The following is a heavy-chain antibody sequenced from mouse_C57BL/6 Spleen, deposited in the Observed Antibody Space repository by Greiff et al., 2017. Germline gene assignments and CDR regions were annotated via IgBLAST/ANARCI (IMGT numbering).Heavy chain of an antibody. D-gene: IGHD2-4*01. J-gene: IGHJ2*01. V-gene: IGHV1-15*01. Sequence: VKLQQSGAELVRPGASVTLSCKASGYTFTDYEMHWVKQTPVHGLEWIGAIDPETGGTAYNQKFKGKAILTAYKSSSTAYMELRSLTSEDSAVYYCTSYDYGYYFDYWGQGTTLTVSS. CDR3: TSYDYGYYFDY. CDR2: IDPETGGT. CDR1: GYTFTDYE.